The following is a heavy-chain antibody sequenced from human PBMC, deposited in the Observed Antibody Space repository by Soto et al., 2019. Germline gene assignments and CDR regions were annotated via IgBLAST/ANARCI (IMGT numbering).Heavy chain of an antibody. CDR3: ARDFAYFDS. V-gene: IGHV4-61*01. D-gene: IGHD3-3*01. Sequence: QVQLQESGPGLVKPSETLSLTCTVSGGSFKSGSYSWSWIRQPPGKGLEWIGYVYHTGRTSYNPSLKGRVPISMDTSKNQFSLNLVSVTAADTAVYFCARDFAYFDSWGQGTLVTVSS. J-gene: IGHJ4*02. CDR2: VYHTGRT. CDR1: GGSFKSGSYS.